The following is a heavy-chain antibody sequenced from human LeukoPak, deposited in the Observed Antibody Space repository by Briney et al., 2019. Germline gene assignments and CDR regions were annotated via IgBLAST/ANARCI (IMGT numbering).Heavy chain of an antibody. CDR1: GGSISSSSYY. J-gene: IGHJ4*02. Sequence: SETLSLTCTVSGGSISSSSYYWGWIRQPPGKGLEWIGSIYYSGSTYYNPSLKSRVTISVDTSKNQFSLKLSSVTAADTAVYYCARLRSEADYWGQGTLVTVSS. CDR2: IYYSGST. CDR3: ARLRSEADY. D-gene: IGHD3-16*01. V-gene: IGHV4-39*07.